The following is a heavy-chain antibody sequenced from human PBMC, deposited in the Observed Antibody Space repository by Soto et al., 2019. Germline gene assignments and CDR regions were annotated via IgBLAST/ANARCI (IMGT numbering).Heavy chain of an antibody. CDR1: GGSFSGYY. CDR3: ARTTWGFHYYDRKQYDMDV. D-gene: IGHD3-22*01. J-gene: IGHJ6*02. CDR2: INHSGST. Sequence: SETLSLTCAVYGGSFSGYYWSWIRQPPGKGLEWIGEINHSGSTNYNPSLKSRVTISVDTSKNQFSLKLTSVTAADTAVYYCARTTWGFHYYDRKQYDMDVWGQGTTVTVSS. V-gene: IGHV4-34*01.